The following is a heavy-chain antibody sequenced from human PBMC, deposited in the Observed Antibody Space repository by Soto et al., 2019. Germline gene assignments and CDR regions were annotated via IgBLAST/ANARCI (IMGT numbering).Heavy chain of an antibody. V-gene: IGHV2-5*01. J-gene: IGHJ4*02. CDR1: GFSLSTSGVG. CDR2: IYRSDDK. Sequence: SGPTLVNPTQTLTLTCTFSGFSLSTSGVGVGWIRQPPGKALEWLALIYRSDDKRYSPSLKSRLTITKDTSKNQVVLTMTNMDPVDTATYYCAHSSSQQWLVQFHYSGPGTILTVST. CDR3: AHSSSQQWLVQFHY. D-gene: IGHD6-19*01.